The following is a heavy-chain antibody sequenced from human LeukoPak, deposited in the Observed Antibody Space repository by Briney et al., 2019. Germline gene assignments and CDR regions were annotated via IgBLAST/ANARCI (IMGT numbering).Heavy chain of an antibody. Sequence: ASVKVSCKASGYTFTSYDINWVRQATGQGLEWMGWMNPNSGNTGYAQKFQGRVTMTRNTSISTAYMELSSLRSDDTAVYYCARDFQNYDSSGYYYGSRINYYYYMDVWGKGTTVTISS. J-gene: IGHJ6*03. CDR2: MNPNSGNT. V-gene: IGHV1-8*01. D-gene: IGHD3-22*01. CDR1: GYTFTSYD. CDR3: ARDFQNYDSSGYYYGSRINYYYYMDV.